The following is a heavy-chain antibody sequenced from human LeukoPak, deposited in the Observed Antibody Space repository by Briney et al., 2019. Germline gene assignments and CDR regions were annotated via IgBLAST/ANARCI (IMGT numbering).Heavy chain of an antibody. D-gene: IGHD3-10*02. CDR3: AELGITMIGGV. CDR1: GFTFSSYE. Sequence: GGSLRLSCAASGFTFSSYEMNWVRQAPGKGLEWVSYISSSGSTIYYADSVKGLFTISRANAKTSLYLQMNSLRAEDTAVYYCAELGITMIGGVWGKGTTVTISS. J-gene: IGHJ6*04. V-gene: IGHV3-48*03. CDR2: ISSSGSTI.